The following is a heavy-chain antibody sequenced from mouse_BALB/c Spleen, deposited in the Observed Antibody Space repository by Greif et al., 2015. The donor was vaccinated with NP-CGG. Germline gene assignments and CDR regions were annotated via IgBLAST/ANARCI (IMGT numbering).Heavy chain of an antibody. CDR2: IWGDGST. J-gene: IGHJ4*01. CDR3: ARDRDYGSGYYAMDY. V-gene: IGHV2-6-7*01. Sequence: VKLVESGPGLVAPSQSLSITCTVSGFSLTGYGVNWVRQPPGKGLEWLGMIWGDGSTDYNSALKSRLSISKDNSKSQVFLKMNSLQTDDTARYYCARDRDYGSGYYAMDYWGQGTSVTVSS. D-gene: IGHD1-1*01. CDR1: GFSLTGYG.